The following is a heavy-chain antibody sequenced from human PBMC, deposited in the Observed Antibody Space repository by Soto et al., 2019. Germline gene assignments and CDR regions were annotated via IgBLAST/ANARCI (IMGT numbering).Heavy chain of an antibody. J-gene: IGHJ4*02. D-gene: IGHD3-9*01. CDR3: ARGLGLGDC. V-gene: IGHV1-46*01. CDR2: INPNGGST. Sequence: QVQLVQSGAEVKKPGASVKVSCKASGYTFSSYYIHWVRQAPGQGLEWIGIINPNGGSTTYAQNFNGRLTVTRDTSTATVYMDLSAQTADDTAMYYCARGLGLGDCWGQGTLVTVSS. CDR1: GYTFSSYY.